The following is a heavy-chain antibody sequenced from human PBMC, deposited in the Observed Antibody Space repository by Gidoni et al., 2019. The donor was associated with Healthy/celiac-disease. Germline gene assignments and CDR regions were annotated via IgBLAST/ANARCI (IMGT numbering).Heavy chain of an antibody. CDR3: ASSTPTYYDFWSGTTTGRANWFDP. Sequence: QVQLVQSGAEVKKPGASVKVSCKAAGYTLTSYAMHWVRQAPGQRLEWMGWINAGNGNTKYSQKFQGRVTITRDTSASTAYMELSSLRSEDTAVYYCASSTPTYYDFWSGTTTGRANWFDPWGQGTLVTVSS. V-gene: IGHV1-3*01. CDR1: GYTLTSYA. D-gene: IGHD3-3*01. J-gene: IGHJ5*02. CDR2: INAGNGNT.